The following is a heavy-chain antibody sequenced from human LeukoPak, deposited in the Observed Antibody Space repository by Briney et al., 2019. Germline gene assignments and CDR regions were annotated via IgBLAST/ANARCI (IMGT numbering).Heavy chain of an antibody. D-gene: IGHD5-24*01. V-gene: IGHV4-59*01. CDR1: GGYIRYYY. CDR3: RRDPPGDGYNLDY. CDR2: IYYTGST. Sequence: SETLSLTCTVSGGYIRYYYWSWIRQPPGKGLEGICYIYYTGSTHYNPSLKGPVTMSVDTSKKPFPLELGSVTAAHTASYLFRRDPPGDGYNLDYWGQGDLVTVSS. J-gene: IGHJ4*02.